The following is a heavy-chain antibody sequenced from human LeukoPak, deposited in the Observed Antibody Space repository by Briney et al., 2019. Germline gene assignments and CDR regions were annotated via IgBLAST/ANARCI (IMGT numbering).Heavy chain of an antibody. Sequence: GGSLRLSCAASGFTFSNYAMNWVRQAPGKGLEWVSSISSSGDKTFYADSVKGRFTISRDNVKNFLYLQMNSLRTEDTALYYCAKDDASGWYGQVDQWGQGTLVTVSS. CDR3: AKDDASGWYGQVDQ. V-gene: IGHV3-23*01. CDR2: ISSSGDKT. CDR1: GFTFSNYA. J-gene: IGHJ4*02. D-gene: IGHD6-19*01.